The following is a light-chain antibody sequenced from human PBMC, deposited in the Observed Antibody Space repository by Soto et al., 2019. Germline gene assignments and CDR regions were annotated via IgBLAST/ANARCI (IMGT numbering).Light chain of an antibody. Sequence: EIALTQSPATLSVSPGERATLSCRASQSVSSNLAWYQQKPGQAPRLLIYGASTGATGIPARFSGSGSGTEFTLTISSLQSEDFAVYYCQQYNNWQWTFGQGTKVDIK. CDR3: QQYNNWQWT. CDR2: GAS. V-gene: IGKV3-15*01. J-gene: IGKJ1*01. CDR1: QSVSSN.